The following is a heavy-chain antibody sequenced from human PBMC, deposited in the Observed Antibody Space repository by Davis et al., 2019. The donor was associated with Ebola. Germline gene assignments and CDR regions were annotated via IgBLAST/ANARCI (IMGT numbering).Heavy chain of an antibody. CDR2: ISAYNGNT. D-gene: IGHD3-16*01. Sequence: ASVKVSCKASGYTFTSYGISWVRQAPGQGLEWMGWISAYNGNTNYAQKLQGRVTMTTDTSTSTAYMELRSLRSEDTAVYYCARGPAGGKKVYFNYWGQGTLVSVSS. CDR3: ARGPAGGKKVYFNY. J-gene: IGHJ4*02. CDR1: GYTFTSYG. V-gene: IGHV1-18*01.